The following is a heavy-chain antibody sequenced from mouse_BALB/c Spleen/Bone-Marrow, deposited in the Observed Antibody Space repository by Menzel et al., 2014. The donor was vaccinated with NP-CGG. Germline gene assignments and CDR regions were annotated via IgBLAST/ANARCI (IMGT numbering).Heavy chain of an antibody. CDR2: IFPGNGST. CDR3: ARSNSISTATDY. D-gene: IGHD1-2*01. J-gene: IGHJ2*01. V-gene: IGHV1-75*01. Sequence: QVQLQQPGAELVKPGASVKLSCKASGYTFTNYDINWVRQRPEQGLEWIGWIFPGNGSTNYNEKFKGKATLTTDKSSXTAYMQLSRLTSEDSAVYFCARSNSISTATDYWGQGTTLTVSS. CDR1: GYTFTNYD.